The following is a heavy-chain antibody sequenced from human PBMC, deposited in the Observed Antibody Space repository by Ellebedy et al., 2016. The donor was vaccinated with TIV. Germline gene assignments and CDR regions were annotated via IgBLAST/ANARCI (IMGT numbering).Heavy chain of an antibody. Sequence: GESLKISCAASGFTFSSYAMHWVRQAPGKGLEWVAVISYDGSNKYYADSVKGRFTISRDNSKNTLYLQMNSLRAEDTAVYYCAKGGGSGYDGHYGMDVWGQGTTVTVSS. CDR2: ISYDGSNK. J-gene: IGHJ6*02. D-gene: IGHD5-12*01. CDR1: GFTFSSYA. CDR3: AKGGGSGYDGHYGMDV. V-gene: IGHV3-30*01.